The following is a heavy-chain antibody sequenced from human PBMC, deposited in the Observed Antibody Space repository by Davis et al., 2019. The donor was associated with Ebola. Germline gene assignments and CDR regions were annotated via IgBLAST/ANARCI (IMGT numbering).Heavy chain of an antibody. V-gene: IGHV4-38-2*02. CDR1: GYSISSGYY. CDR2: ISNGGRT. J-gene: IGHJ4*02. D-gene: IGHD5-24*01. Sequence: SETLFLTCTVSGYSISSGYYWSWIRQSPGKGLEWIAFISNGGRTIYNPSLRGRVTISIDTSKNQFSLEVRSVTAADTAFYYCVRGSDAYKTGYWGQGTLVTVSS. CDR3: VRGSDAYKTGY.